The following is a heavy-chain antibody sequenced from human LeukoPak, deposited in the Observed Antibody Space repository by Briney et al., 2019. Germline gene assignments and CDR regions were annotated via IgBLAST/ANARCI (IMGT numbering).Heavy chain of an antibody. Sequence: SVKVSCKVSGGTFNSFAISWVRQAPGQGLEWMGGIIAMCNTANYTQKFQGRVTITADESTSTAYMELSSLRSEDTAVYYCARGEWLYWGQGTLVTVSS. CDR1: GGTFNSFA. CDR3: ARGEWLY. J-gene: IGHJ4*02. D-gene: IGHD3-3*01. V-gene: IGHV1-69*01. CDR2: IIAMCNTA.